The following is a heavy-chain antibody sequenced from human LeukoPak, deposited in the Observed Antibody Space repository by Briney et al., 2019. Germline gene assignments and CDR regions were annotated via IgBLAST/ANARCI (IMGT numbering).Heavy chain of an antibody. J-gene: IGHJ3*02. V-gene: IGHV1-46*01. Sequence: ASVKVSCKASGYTFTSYYMHWVRQAPGQGLEWMGIINPSGGSTSYAQKFQGRVTMTRDTSTSTVYMELSSLRSEDAAVYYCARDRRDSSGYPTFDIWGQGTMVTVSS. CDR1: GYTFTSYY. CDR3: ARDRRDSSGYPTFDI. CDR2: INPSGGST. D-gene: IGHD3-22*01.